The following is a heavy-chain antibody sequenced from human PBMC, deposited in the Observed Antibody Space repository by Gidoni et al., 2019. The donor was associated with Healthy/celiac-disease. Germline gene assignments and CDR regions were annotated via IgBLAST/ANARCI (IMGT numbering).Heavy chain of an antibody. CDR2: LSYDGCTK. CDR3: AKDPGVIVVIHLFDY. CDR1: GVTLSSYG. V-gene: IGHV3-30*18. D-gene: IGHD3-22*01. J-gene: IGHJ4*02. Sequence: QVQLVESGGGVVQPGRSLRLSCAASGVTLSSYGMHWVRQAPGKGLEWVALLSYDGCTKYYADSVTGRFTISRDNSKNTLYLQMNSLRAEDTAVYYCAKDPGVIVVIHLFDYWGQGTLVTVSS.